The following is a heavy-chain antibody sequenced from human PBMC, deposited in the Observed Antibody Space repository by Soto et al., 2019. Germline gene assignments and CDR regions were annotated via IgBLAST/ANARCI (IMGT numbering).Heavy chain of an antibody. CDR2: ISYDGSNK. Sequence: GGSLRLSCAASGFTFSSYGMHWVRQAPGKGLEWVAVISYDGSNKYYADSVKGRFTISRDNSKNTLYLQMNSLRAEDTAVYYCAKDPRSGSYSEYFQHWGQGTLVTVSS. J-gene: IGHJ1*01. CDR1: GFTFSSYG. CDR3: AKDPRSGSYSEYFQH. V-gene: IGHV3-30*18. D-gene: IGHD1-26*01.